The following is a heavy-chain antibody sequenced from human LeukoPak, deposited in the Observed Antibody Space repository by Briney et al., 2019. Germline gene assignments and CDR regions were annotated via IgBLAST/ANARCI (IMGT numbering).Heavy chain of an antibody. Sequence: SETLSLTCTVSGGSICSYYWSWIRQPAGKGLEWIGRIYTSGSTNYNPSLKSRVTMSVDTSKNQFSLKLSSVTAADTAVYYCARDDMAGTKFDYWGQGTLVTVSS. J-gene: IGHJ4*02. V-gene: IGHV4-4*07. D-gene: IGHD1-7*01. CDR2: IYTSGST. CDR3: ARDDMAGTKFDY. CDR1: GGSICSYY.